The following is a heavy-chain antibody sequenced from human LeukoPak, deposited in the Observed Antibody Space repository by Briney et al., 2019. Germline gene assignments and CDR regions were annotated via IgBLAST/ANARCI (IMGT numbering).Heavy chain of an antibody. V-gene: IGHV3-9*01. Sequence: PGGSLRLSCAASGFTFDDYAMHWVRQAPGKGLEWVSGISWNSGSIGYADSVKGRFTSSRDNAKNSLYLQMNSLRAEDTALYYCAKENRGITMIVGPFDPWGQGTLVTVSS. CDR2: ISWNSGSI. CDR3: AKENRGITMIVGPFDP. J-gene: IGHJ5*02. CDR1: GFTFDDYA. D-gene: IGHD3-22*01.